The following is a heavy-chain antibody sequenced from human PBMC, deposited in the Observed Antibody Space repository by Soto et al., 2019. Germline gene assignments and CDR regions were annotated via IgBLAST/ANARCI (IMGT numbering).Heavy chain of an antibody. J-gene: IGHJ4*02. CDR3: ARLESVTRSLGYFDY. D-gene: IGHD7-27*01. CDR1: GGSIRRSDYY. V-gene: IGHV4-31*03. Sequence: QLQLQESGPGLVKPSQTLSLTCTVSGGSIRRSDYYWSWVRQLPGTGLEWIGYIYYSGSTFYNPSLMSRLAISVDTSRNQFSLSLTSVTAADTAVYYCARLESVTRSLGYFDYWGQGIRVTVTS. CDR2: IYYSGST.